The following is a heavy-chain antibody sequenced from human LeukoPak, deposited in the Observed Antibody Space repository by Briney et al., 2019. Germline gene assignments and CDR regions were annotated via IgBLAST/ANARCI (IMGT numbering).Heavy chain of an antibody. Sequence: GGSLRLSCAASGFTFSSYGMHWVRQAPGKGLEWVAFIRYDGSNKYYADSVKGRFTISRDNSKNTLYLQMNSLRAEDTAVYYCAKDSQGYCSSTSCYWGSGYFDYWGQGTLVTVSS. CDR2: IRYDGSNK. D-gene: IGHD2-2*01. V-gene: IGHV3-30*02. CDR3: AKDSQGYCSSTSCYWGSGYFDY. CDR1: GFTFSSYG. J-gene: IGHJ4*02.